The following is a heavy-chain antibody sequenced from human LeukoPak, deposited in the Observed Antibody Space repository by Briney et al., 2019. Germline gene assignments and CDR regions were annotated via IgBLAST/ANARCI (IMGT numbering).Heavy chain of an antibody. CDR3: AHGTMYQLDY. CDR2: ISYDGSNK. J-gene: IGHJ4*02. CDR1: GFTFSSYG. D-gene: IGHD2-2*01. V-gene: IGHV3-30*03. Sequence: GGSLRLSCAASGFTFSSYGMHWVRQAPGKGLEWVAVISYDGSNKYYADSVKGRFTISRDNSKNTLYLQMNRLRAEDTAVYYCAHGTMYQLDYWGQGTPVTVSS.